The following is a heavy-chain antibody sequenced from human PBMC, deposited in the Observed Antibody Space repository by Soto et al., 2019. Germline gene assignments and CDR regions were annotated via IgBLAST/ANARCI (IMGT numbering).Heavy chain of an antibody. J-gene: IGHJ4*02. V-gene: IGHV3-23*01. CDR1: GFTFSSYA. D-gene: IGHD6-13*01. CDR3: ATGYSSSWYYFDY. CDR2: ISGSGGST. Sequence: EVQLLESGGGLVQPGGSLRLSCAASGFTFSSYAMSWVRQAPGKGLEWVSAISGSGGSTYYADSVKGRFTISRDNSKNTLYLQMNSLRAEDTAVYYCATGYSSSWYYFDYWGQGTLVTVSS.